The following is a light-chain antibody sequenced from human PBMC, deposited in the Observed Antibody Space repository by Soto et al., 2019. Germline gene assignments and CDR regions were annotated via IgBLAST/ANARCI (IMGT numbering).Light chain of an antibody. CDR2: GAS. CDR3: QQYNNWPVT. Sequence: EIVITQSQATLSVSPGERAPLSCRASQSVSSNLAWYQQKPGQAPRLLIYGASTRATGIPARFSGSGSGTEFTLTINSLQSEDFAIYYCQQYNNWPVTFGGGAKVDI. CDR1: QSVSSN. V-gene: IGKV3-15*01. J-gene: IGKJ4*01.